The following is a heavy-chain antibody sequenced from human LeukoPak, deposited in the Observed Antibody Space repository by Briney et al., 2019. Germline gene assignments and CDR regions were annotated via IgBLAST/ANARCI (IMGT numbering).Heavy chain of an antibody. CDR3: ATSLGRAYFPLLSSFDY. Sequence: ASVKVSCKVSGYTLTELSMHWVRQAPGIGLEWMGGFDPEDGETIYAQKFQGRVTMTEDTSTDTAYMELSSLRSEDTAVYYCATSLGRAYFPLLSSFDYWGQGTLVTVSS. V-gene: IGHV1-24*01. J-gene: IGHJ4*02. CDR1: GYTLTELS. D-gene: IGHD2-21*01. CDR2: FDPEDGET.